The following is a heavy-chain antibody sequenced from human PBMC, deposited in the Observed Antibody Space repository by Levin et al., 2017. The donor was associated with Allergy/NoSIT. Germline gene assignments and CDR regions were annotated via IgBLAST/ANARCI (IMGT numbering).Heavy chain of an antibody. V-gene: IGHV3-23*01. CDR3: AKDSSGVPFDY. CDR2: IVGSGGTT. CDR1: GFTFSSYA. D-gene: IGHD6-19*01. J-gene: IGHJ4*02. Sequence: GASVKVSCAASGFTFSSYAMGWVRQAPGKGLEWVSLIVGSGGTTYYADSVKGRFTISRDNSKNTVYLLMSSLRAEDTAVYYCAKDSSGVPFDYWGQGTLVTVSS.